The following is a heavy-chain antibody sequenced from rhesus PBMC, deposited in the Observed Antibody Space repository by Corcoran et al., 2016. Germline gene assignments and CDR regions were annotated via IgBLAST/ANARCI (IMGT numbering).Heavy chain of an antibody. J-gene: IGHJ4*01. D-gene: IGHD5-42*01. CDR1: GHTFTDYY. Sequence: EVQLVQPGAEVKKPGASVKISCTASGHTFTDYYLHWVRQAPGKGLEWMGRVDPEDGEAIHAQKFQDRVTITADTSTDTAYMELSSLRSEDTAVYYCATRGYSGYTFDYWGQGVLVTVSS. CDR2: VDPEDGEA. CDR3: ATRGYSGYTFDY. V-gene: IGHV1-111*02.